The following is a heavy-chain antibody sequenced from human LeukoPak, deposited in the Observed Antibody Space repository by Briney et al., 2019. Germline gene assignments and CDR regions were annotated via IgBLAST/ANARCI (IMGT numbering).Heavy chain of an antibody. CDR2: ISSSSSYI. CDR1: GFTFSSYA. J-gene: IGHJ4*02. Sequence: GGSLRLSCAASGFTFSSYAMNWVRQAPGKGLEWVSSISSSSSYIYYADSVKGRFTISRDNAKNSLYLQMNSLRAEDTAVYYCARDPNYYDSPFDYWGQGTLVTVSS. D-gene: IGHD3-22*01. V-gene: IGHV3-21*01. CDR3: ARDPNYYDSPFDY.